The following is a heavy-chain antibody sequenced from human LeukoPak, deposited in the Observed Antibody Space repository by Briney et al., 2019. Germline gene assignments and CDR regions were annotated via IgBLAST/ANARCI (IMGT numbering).Heavy chain of an antibody. CDR2: IIPVFGNT. J-gene: IGHJ4*02. Sequence: GSSVKVSCKASGGTFSNYAINWVRQAPGQGLEWMGGIIPVFGNTNYAQKFQGRVTITADESSSTAYMELSSLRSDDTAVYYCARDALDYGDYFTLDYWGQGTLVTVSS. D-gene: IGHD4-17*01. CDR3: ARDALDYGDYFTLDY. V-gene: IGHV1-69*01. CDR1: GGTFSNYA.